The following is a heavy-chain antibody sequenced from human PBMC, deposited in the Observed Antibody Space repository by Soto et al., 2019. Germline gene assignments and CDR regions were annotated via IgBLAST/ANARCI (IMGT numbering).Heavy chain of an antibody. D-gene: IGHD4-17*01. V-gene: IGHV4-34*01. CDR3: ARAPGYYGDFFDY. CDR1: CESFSGYY. J-gene: IGHJ4*02. Sequence: SETLSLTCAVYCESFSGYYWSWIRQPPGKGLEWIGEINHSGSTNYNPSLKSRVTMSVDTSKNQFSLKLSSVTAEDTAFYYCARAPGYYGDFFDYWGQGTLVTVSS. CDR2: INHSGST.